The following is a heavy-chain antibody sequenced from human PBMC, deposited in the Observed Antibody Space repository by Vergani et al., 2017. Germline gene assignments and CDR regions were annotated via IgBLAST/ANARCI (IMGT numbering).Heavy chain of an antibody. CDR1: GFTLSKYD. CDR3: AKHFRGWGIDY. V-gene: IGHV3-30*02. Sequence: QVQLVESGGGVVQRGGSLRLSCATSGFTLSKYDMQWIRQGPGKGLEFVAFILFDRNNQYYADSVKGRFTLSRDFSKNTRYLQMNSLRTDDTATYYFAKHFRGWGIDYWGQGTQVIVSS. CDR2: ILFDRNNQ. D-gene: IGHD3-16*01. J-gene: IGHJ4*02.